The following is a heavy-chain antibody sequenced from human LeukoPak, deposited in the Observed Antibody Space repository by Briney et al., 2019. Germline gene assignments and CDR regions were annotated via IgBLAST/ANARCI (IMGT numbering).Heavy chain of an antibody. CDR3: AKSPVVPAAINAFDI. Sequence: PGGSLRLSCAASGFTFSSYAMHWVRQAPGKGLEWVAVISYDGSNKYYADSVKGRFTISRDNSKNTLYLQMNSLRAEDTAVCYCAKSPVVPAAINAFDIWGQGTMVTVSS. CDR1: GFTFSSYA. V-gene: IGHV3-30-3*02. J-gene: IGHJ3*02. D-gene: IGHD2-2*01. CDR2: ISYDGSNK.